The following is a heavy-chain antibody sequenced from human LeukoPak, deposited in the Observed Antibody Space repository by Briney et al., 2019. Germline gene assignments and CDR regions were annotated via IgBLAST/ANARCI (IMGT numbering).Heavy chain of an antibody. Sequence: PGGSLRLSCASSGFTFSSYAMSWVRQAPGKGLEWVSAISGSGGSTYYADSVKGRFTISRDNAKNSLYLQMNSLRAEDTAVYYCARVYVGAEDIWGQGTMVTVSS. J-gene: IGHJ3*02. V-gene: IGHV3-23*01. D-gene: IGHD1-26*01. CDR3: ARVYVGAEDI. CDR2: ISGSGGST. CDR1: GFTFSSYA.